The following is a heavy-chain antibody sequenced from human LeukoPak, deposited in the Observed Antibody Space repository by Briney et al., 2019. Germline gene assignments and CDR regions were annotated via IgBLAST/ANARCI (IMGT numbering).Heavy chain of an antibody. V-gene: IGHV1-18*01. CDR2: ISGNTGNT. J-gene: IGHJ4*02. CDR1: GYTFINYH. Sequence: ASVRVSCKASGYTFINYHIIWVRQAPGQGLEWMGWISGNTGNTNYAQKLQGRVTMTTDTSTSTAYMELRSLRSDDTAVYYCAGDNSGLEYWGQGTLVTVSS. CDR3: AGDNSGLEY.